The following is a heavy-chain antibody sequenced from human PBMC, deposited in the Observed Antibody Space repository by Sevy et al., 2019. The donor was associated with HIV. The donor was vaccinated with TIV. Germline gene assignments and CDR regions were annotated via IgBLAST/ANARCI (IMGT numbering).Heavy chain of an antibody. CDR3: GGSKGDGFDI. D-gene: IGHD4-4*01. V-gene: IGHV5-51*01. Sequence: GESLKIPRKGSGYRFTSYWLGWVRQMPGKGLECIGIIYPADSDTRYSPSFQGQVTISVDKSISPAYLQWSSLEASDAAMYYCGGSKGDGFDIWGQGTMVTVSS. CDR1: GYRFTSYW. J-gene: IGHJ3*02. CDR2: IYPADSDT.